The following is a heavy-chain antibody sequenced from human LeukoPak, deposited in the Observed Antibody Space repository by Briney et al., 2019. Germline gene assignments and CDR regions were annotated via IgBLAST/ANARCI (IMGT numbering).Heavy chain of an antibody. V-gene: IGHV1-58*01. Sequence: GASVKVSCKASGFTFTSSAVQWVRQARGQRLEWIGWIVVGSGNTNYAQKFQERVTITRDMSTSTAYMELSSLRSEDTAVYYCTTDDGMMAGIVVVRPLDYWGQGTLVTVSS. CDR1: GFTFTSSA. D-gene: IGHD2-2*01. J-gene: IGHJ4*02. CDR2: IVVGSGNT. CDR3: TTDDGMMAGIVVVRPLDY.